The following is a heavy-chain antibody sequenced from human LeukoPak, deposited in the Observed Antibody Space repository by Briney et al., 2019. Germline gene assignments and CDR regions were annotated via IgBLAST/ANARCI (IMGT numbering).Heavy chain of an antibody. CDR1: GFTFSSYS. CDR3: ARESEEAFDI. Sequence: PGGSLRLSCEVSGFTFSSYSMNWVRQAPGKGLEWVSSIKSNSRNIYYAGSVKGRFTISRDNAKNSLYLQMNNLRAEDTAVYYCARESEEAFDIWGQGTMVTVSS. CDR2: IKSNSRNI. J-gene: IGHJ3*02. V-gene: IGHV3-21*01.